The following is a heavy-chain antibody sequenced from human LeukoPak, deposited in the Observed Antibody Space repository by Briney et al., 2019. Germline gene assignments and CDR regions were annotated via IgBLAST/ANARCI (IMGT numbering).Heavy chain of an antibody. J-gene: IGHJ5*02. Sequence: SETLSLTCTVSGGSINNYYWSWIRQPPGKGLEYIGYIYYSGSANYNPSLKSRVTISVDPSKNQFSLKLSSVTAADTAVYYCARFSRPRSPTRGFDPWGQGTLVTVSS. CDR2: IYYSGSA. D-gene: IGHD2-2*01. CDR3: ARFSRPRSPTRGFDP. CDR1: GGSINNYY. V-gene: IGHV4-59*01.